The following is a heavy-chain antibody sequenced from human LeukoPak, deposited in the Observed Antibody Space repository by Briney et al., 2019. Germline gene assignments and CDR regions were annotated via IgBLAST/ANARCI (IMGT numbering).Heavy chain of an antibody. V-gene: IGHV3-30*02. Sequence: GRSLRLSCAASGFTFSTYGMHWVRQAPGKGLEWVAFIRYDGSQKYDADSVKDRFTISRDNSRNTLYLQMNRVRTEDTAVYYCAKVRDYGDYRSFDFWGQGTLVTVSS. CDR2: IRYDGSQK. CDR3: AKVRDYGDYRSFDF. CDR1: GFTFSTYG. J-gene: IGHJ4*02. D-gene: IGHD4-17*01.